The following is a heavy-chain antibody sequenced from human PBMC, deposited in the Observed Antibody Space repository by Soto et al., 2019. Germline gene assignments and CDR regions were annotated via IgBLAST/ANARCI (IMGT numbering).Heavy chain of an antibody. J-gene: IGHJ4*02. V-gene: IGHV1-69*13. CDR3: ARMADSLTTVTYYFFDI. Sequence: RASVKVSCKASGGTLSNSAISWVRQAPGQRLQWMGGIIPVFNTSNFAQNLQGRVKFSADESTSTAYMELSGLTSDDTAMYFCARMADSLTTVTYYFFDIWGQGTQVTVS. D-gene: IGHD4-17*01. CDR2: IIPVFNTS. CDR1: GGTLSNSA.